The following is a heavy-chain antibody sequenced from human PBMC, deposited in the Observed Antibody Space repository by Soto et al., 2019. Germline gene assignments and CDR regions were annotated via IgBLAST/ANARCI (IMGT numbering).Heavy chain of an antibody. Sequence: QVQLQQWGAGLLKPSETLSLTCAVYGGSFSGYYWSWIRQPPGKGLEWIGEINHSGSTNYNPSLKSRVTISVDTSKNQFSLKLCSVTAADTAVYYCARGGDYGSYYGMDVWGQGTTVTVSS. CDR2: INHSGST. V-gene: IGHV4-34*01. CDR1: GGSFSGYY. J-gene: IGHJ6*02. CDR3: ARGGDYGSYYGMDV. D-gene: IGHD4-17*01.